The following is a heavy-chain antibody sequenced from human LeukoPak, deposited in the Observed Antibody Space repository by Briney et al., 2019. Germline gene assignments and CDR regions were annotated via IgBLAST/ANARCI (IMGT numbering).Heavy chain of an antibody. V-gene: IGHV3-48*02. D-gene: IGHD3-10*01. J-gene: IGHJ3*02. CDR2: INTVGILI. Sequence: GGSLRLSCAASGFTFSSYSMNWVRQAPGKGLEWVSYINTVGILIHYGDSVKGRFTISRDNAKNSLNLQMNSLRDEDTAVYYRAREGYYDAFDIWGQGTVVTVSS. CDR1: GFTFSSYS. CDR3: AREGYYDAFDI.